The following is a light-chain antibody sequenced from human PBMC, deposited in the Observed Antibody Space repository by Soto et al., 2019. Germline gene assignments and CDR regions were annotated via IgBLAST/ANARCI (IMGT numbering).Light chain of an antibody. J-gene: IGKJ3*01. CDR3: PQYNDWPFT. CDR2: GVS. V-gene: IGKV3-15*01. CDR1: QSVSVN. Sequence: EIAVTQYPGTLSVSPGERATRXXRASQSVSVNLAWYQQKPGQAPRLXIYGVSTRATGIPARFSGSESGTEFTLTISSLQSEDFAVYYCPQYNDWPFTFGPGTKVEIK.